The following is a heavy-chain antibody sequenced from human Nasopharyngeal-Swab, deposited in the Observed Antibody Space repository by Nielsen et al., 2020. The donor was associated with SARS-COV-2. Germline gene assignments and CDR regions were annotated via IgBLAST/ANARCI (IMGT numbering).Heavy chain of an antibody. J-gene: IGHJ5*02. CDR1: GYTLTELS. CDR3: ATGSGSYLDNWFDP. CDR2: FDPEDGET. D-gene: IGHD1-26*01. V-gene: IGHV1-24*01. Sequence: ASVKVSCKVSGYTLTELSMHWVRQAPGKGLEWMGGFDPEDGETIYAQKFQGRVTMTEDTSTDTAYMELSSLRSEDTAAYYCATGSGSYLDNWFDPWGQGTLVTVSS.